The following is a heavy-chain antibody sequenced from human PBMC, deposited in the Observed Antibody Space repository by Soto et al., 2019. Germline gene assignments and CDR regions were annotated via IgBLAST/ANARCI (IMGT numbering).Heavy chain of an antibody. CDR3: WGYCNSGSCSRGWVEP. J-gene: IGHJ5*02. V-gene: IGHV3-21*06. CDR1: GFTFNIYT. D-gene: IGHD2-15*01. Sequence: EVQLVESGGGLVKPGGSLGLSCVASGFTFNIYTLNWVRQAPGKGLEWVSSITSGNSIYYADSVQGRFTISRDNVKNTMDLQMNSVRAEDTAVYSCWGYCNSGSCSRGWVEPWGQGTLVTVSS. CDR2: ITSGNSI.